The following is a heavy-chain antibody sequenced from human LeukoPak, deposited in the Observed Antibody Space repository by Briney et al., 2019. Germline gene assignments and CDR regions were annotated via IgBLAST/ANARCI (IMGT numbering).Heavy chain of an antibody. Sequence: ASVKVSCKASGYIFTSYYMHWVRQAPGQGLEWMGGIIPIFGTANYAQKFQGRVTITADESTSTAYMELSSLRSEDTAVYYCARDLDRYSYGYATWGQGTLVTVSS. CDR1: GYIFTSYY. J-gene: IGHJ5*02. CDR2: IIPIFGTA. D-gene: IGHD5-18*01. CDR3: ARDLDRYSYGYAT. V-gene: IGHV1-69*13.